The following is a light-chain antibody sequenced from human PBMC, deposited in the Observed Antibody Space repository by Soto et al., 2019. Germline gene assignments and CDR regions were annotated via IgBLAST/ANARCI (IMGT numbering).Light chain of an antibody. CDR1: QSISSW. Sequence: DIQMTQSPSTLSASVGDRVTITCRASQSISSWLAWYQQKPGKAPKLLIYKASSLESGVPSRFSGSGSGTEFTLTISSLQPDYFATYYCQQYGETFGQGTKVEIK. J-gene: IGKJ1*01. V-gene: IGKV1-5*03. CDR2: KAS. CDR3: QQYGET.